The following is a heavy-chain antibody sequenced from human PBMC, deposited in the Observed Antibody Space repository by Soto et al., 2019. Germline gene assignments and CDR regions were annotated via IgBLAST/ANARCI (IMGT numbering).Heavy chain of an antibody. J-gene: IGHJ3*01. CDR3: AREGGGSWYLCAFDL. Sequence: SVNVSFKASGGTFSSYAISCVRQAPGQGLELVGGIIPIFGTANYAQKFQGRVTITADESTSTAYMELSSLRSEDTAVYYCAREGGGSWYLCAFDLWAQGTMDTVSS. V-gene: IGHV1-69*13. D-gene: IGHD2-15*01. CDR2: IIPIFGTA. CDR1: GGTFSSYA.